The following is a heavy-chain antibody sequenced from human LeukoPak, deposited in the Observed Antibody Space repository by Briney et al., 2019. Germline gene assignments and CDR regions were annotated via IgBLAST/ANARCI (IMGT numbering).Heavy chain of an antibody. CDR2: IYTSGST. CDR3: ARDGNGVRYNWSDP. D-gene: IGHD3-9*01. CDR1: GGSISSGSHY. V-gene: IGHV4-61*02. Sequence: SQTLSLTCTVSGGSISSGSHYWRWIRQPAGKGLEWIGRIYTSGSTNYNPSLKSRVTISVDTSKNQLSLKLSSVTAADTAVYYCARDGNGVRYNWSDPWGQGTLVTVSS. J-gene: IGHJ5*02.